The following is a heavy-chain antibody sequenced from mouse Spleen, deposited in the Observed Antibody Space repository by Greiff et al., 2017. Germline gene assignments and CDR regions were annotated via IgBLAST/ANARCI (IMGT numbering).Heavy chain of an antibody. J-gene: IGHJ3*01. CDR1: GYTFTSYW. V-gene: IGHV1-50*01. Sequence: QVQLQQPGAELVKPGASVKLSCNASGYTFTSYWMQWVTQRPGQGLECIGTIDPSASYTNYNQKFTGKATLTVDTSSSTAYMQLSSLTSEDSAVYYCASLGRAYWGQGTLVTVSA. CDR2: IDPSASYT. CDR3: ASLGRAY. D-gene: IGHD4-1*01.